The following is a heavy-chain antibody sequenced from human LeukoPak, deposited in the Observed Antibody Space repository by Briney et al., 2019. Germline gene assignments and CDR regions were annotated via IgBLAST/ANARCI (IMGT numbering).Heavy chain of an antibody. CDR2: LYYGGST. CDR3: ARTRYYYNSRSYGAPYYFDY. D-gene: IGHD3-10*01. CDR1: GGSISSSSYF. Sequence: PSETLSLTCSVSGGSISSSSYFWGWIRQSPGKGLEWIGSLYYGGSTYSNPSLKSRVTISVDTSKNQFSLKLSSVTAADTAVYYCARTRYYYNSRSYGAPYYFDYWGQGTLVTVSS. J-gene: IGHJ4*02. V-gene: IGHV4-39*01.